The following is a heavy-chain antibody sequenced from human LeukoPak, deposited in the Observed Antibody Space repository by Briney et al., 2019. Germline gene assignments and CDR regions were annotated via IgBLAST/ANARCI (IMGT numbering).Heavy chain of an antibody. Sequence: GSLRLSCAASGFTFSSYAMHWVRQAPGKGLEWVAVISYDGSNKYYADSVKGRFTISRDNSKNTLYLQMNSLRAEDTAVYYCARALWSGPVYYGMDVWGQGTTVTVSS. CDR2: ISYDGSNK. D-gene: IGHD3-10*01. CDR1: GFTFSSYA. J-gene: IGHJ6*02. CDR3: ARALWSGPVYYGMDV. V-gene: IGHV3-30-3*01.